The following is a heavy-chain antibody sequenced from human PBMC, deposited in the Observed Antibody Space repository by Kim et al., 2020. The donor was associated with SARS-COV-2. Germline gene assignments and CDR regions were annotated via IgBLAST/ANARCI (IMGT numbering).Heavy chain of an antibody. V-gene: IGHV3-30*01. Sequence: KGRFTLSRDNSKNTLYLQMNSLRAEDTAVYYCASSSDGSADSSSWYGWDYWGQGTLVTVSS. D-gene: IGHD6-13*01. J-gene: IGHJ4*02. CDR3: ASSSDGSADSSSWYGWDY.